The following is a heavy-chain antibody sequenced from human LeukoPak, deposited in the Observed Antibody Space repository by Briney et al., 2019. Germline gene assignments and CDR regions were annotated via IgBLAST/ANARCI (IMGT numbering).Heavy chain of an antibody. CDR1: GFTFSSYW. Sequence: GGSLRLSCVASGFTFSSYWMTWVRQAPGKGLEWVANIKTDGSQIYYVDSVKGRFTISRDNAKNSLYLQMNSLRAEDTAVYYCARLREIPVFGVVTKSTSYFDYWGQGTLVTVSS. D-gene: IGHD3-3*01. CDR3: ARLREIPVFGVVTKSTSYFDY. CDR2: IKTDGSQI. V-gene: IGHV3-7*01. J-gene: IGHJ4*02.